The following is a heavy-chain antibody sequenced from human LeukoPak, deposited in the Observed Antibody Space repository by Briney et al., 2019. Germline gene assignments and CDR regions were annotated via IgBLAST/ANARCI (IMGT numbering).Heavy chain of an antibody. J-gene: IGHJ4*02. CDR2: IYYSGST. CDR3: ARRRGYSYGYGRFFYFDY. CDR1: GASISSSSYD. V-gene: IGHV4-39*01. Sequence: SSETLSLTSTVSGASISSSSYDWGWIRQPPGKGLEGIGRIYYSGSTYYNPALKSRVTISVDTSKNQFSLKLSSVTAADTAVYYCARRRGYSYGYGRFFYFDYWGQGTLVTVSS. D-gene: IGHD5-18*01.